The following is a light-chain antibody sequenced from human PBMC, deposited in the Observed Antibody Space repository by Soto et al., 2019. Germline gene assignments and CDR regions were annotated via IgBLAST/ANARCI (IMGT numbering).Light chain of an antibody. CDR1: QSVSSSF. Sequence: EIVLTQSPGTLSLSPGERATLSCRASQSVSSSFLAWYQQKPGQAPRLLIYGASSRATGIPDRFSGSGSGTDFTLTISRLEPEDFAGYYCQQYDSSPSTFGPGTKVDIK. J-gene: IGKJ3*01. CDR2: GAS. CDR3: QQYDSSPST. V-gene: IGKV3-20*01.